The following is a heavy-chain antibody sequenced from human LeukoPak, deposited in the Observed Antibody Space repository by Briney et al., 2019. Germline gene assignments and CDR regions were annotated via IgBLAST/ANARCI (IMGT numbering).Heavy chain of an antibody. CDR1: GGSLISYT. V-gene: IGHV1-69*08. CDR2: IIPILNTA. CDR3: TRDVSAPPPNDYYYYYGLDV. Sequence: SVKVSCKASGGSLISYTISWVRQAPGQGLEWMGRIIPILNTANYAQQFQGRVTITADKFTNTAYLELSSLTFEDTAVYSCTRDVSAPPPNDYYYYYGLDVWGQGTTVTVSS. D-gene: IGHD4/OR15-4a*01. J-gene: IGHJ6*02.